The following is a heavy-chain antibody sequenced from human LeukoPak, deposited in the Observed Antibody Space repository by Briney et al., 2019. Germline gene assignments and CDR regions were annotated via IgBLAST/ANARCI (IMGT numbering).Heavy chain of an antibody. CDR1: GYTFTSYG. CDR3: ARDRRGYSYGFAIDYFDY. D-gene: IGHD5-18*01. V-gene: IGHV1-18*01. Sequence: GASVKVSCKASGYTFTSYGISWVRQAPGQGLEWMGWISAYNGNTNYAQKLQGRVTMTTDTSTSTAYMELRSLRSDDTAVYYCARDRRGYSYGFAIDYFDYWRQGTLVTVSS. CDR2: ISAYNGNT. J-gene: IGHJ4*02.